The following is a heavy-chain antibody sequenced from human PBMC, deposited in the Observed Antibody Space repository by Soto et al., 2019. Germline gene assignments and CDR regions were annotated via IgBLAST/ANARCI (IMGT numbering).Heavy chain of an antibody. Sequence: ASVKVSCKASGYTFTSYYMHWVRQAPGQGLEWMGIINPSGGSTSYAQKFQGRVTMTRDTSTSTVYMELSSLRSEDTAVYYCARDAAYCGGDCYPSDAFDIWGQGTMVTVSS. CDR2: INPSGGST. J-gene: IGHJ3*02. V-gene: IGHV1-46*01. CDR1: GYTFTSYY. CDR3: ARDAAYCGGDCYPSDAFDI. D-gene: IGHD2-21*02.